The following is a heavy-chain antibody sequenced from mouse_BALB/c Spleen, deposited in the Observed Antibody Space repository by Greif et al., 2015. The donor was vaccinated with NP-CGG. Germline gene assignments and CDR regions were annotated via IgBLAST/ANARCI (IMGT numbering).Heavy chain of an antibody. CDR2: IYPSDSYT. V-gene: IGHV1-69*02. CDR3: TTLYYGYYVYYAMDY. J-gene: IGHJ4*01. D-gene: IGHD2-1*01. CDR1: GYTFTSYW. Sequence: QVQLQQPGAELVRPGASVKLSCKASGYTFTSYWINWVKQRPGQGLEWIGNIYPSDSYTNYNQKFKDKATLTVDKSSSTAYMQLSSPTSEDSAVYYCTTLYYGYYVYYAMDYWGQGTSVTVSS.